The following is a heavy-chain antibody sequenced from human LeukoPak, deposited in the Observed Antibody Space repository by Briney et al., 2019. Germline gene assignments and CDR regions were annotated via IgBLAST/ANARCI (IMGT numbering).Heavy chain of an antibody. J-gene: IGHJ3*02. CDR1: CYCFTKSW. CDR2: IYPDDSDT. D-gene: IGHD3-16*01. Sequence: GESLKISCKGSCYCFTKSWIRCVRQMLGKGLAWLGIIYPDDSDTRYSPSFQGQVTISADKSISTAYLQWSSLKASDTAIYYCARLEVTLMRGALDIRGQGTMVTVSS. CDR3: ARLEVTLMRGALDI. V-gene: IGHV5-51*01.